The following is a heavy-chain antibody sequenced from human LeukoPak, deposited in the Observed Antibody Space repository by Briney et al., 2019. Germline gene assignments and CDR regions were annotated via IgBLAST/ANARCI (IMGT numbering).Heavy chain of an antibody. D-gene: IGHD1-1*01. CDR3: AKVVGTGTTPTDY. V-gene: IGHV3-23*01. Sequence: GGSLRLSCAASGFTFSSQSMTWVRQAPGKGLVWVAVISASGDNTDYADSVKGRFTISRDNSKNTLSLQMNSLRVEDTAVYYCAKVVGTGTTPTDYWGQGTLVTVSS. CDR1: GFTFSSQS. CDR2: ISASGDNT. J-gene: IGHJ4*02.